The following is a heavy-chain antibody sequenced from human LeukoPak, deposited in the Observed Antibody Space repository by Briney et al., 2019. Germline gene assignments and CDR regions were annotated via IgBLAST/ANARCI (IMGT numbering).Heavy chain of an antibody. J-gene: IGHJ5*02. CDR1: GYTFTDYY. Sequence: ASVKISCKVSGYTFTDYYMHWVQQAPGKGLEWMGPVDPGDGETIYAEKFQGRVTITADTSTDTAYMELSSLRSEDTAVYYCATSSPRDYCSGGSCPNWFDPWGQGTLVTVSS. D-gene: IGHD2-15*01. V-gene: IGHV1-69-2*01. CDR3: ATSSPRDYCSGGSCPNWFDP. CDR2: VDPGDGET.